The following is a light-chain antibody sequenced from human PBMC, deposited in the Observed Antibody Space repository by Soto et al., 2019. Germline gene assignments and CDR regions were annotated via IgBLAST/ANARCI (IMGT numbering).Light chain of an antibody. Sequence: EIVLTQSPGTLSLSPGERATLSCRASQSVSSSYLAWYQQKPGQAPRLLIYGASSRATGIPDRFSGSASGTDFTLTISILEPEDFAVYYCHQYGSSPYTFGQGTELEIK. CDR3: HQYGSSPYT. V-gene: IGKV3-20*01. J-gene: IGKJ2*01. CDR1: QSVSSSY. CDR2: GAS.